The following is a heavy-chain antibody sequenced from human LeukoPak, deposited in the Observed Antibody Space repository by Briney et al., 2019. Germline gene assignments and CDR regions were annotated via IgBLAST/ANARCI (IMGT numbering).Heavy chain of an antibody. V-gene: IGHV3-30*02. J-gene: IGHJ6*03. CDR3: AKDYIPIAAAGTYRIWYYYYYMDV. CDR1: GFSFNNYD. CDR2: IRYDGSNK. D-gene: IGHD6-13*01. Sequence: GGSLRLSCVASGFSFNNYDLHWVRQAPGKGLEWVACIRYDGSNKYYADSVKGRFTISRDNSKNTLYLQMNSLRAEDTAVYYCAKDYIPIAAAGTYRIWYYYYYMDVWGKGTTVTVSS.